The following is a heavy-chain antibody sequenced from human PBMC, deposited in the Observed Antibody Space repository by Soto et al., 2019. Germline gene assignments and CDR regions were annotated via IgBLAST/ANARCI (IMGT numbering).Heavy chain of an antibody. CDR2: IRSKANSYLI. V-gene: IGHV3-73*01. CDR3: ARGGGMGLNDY. CDR1: GFSFSDSA. D-gene: IGHD1-26*01. J-gene: IGHJ4*02. Sequence: HPGGSLRLSCAASGFSFSDSAMHWVRQASGKGLEWIARIRSKANSYLIAYDESVRGRFIISRDDSKNTAYLQMNDLNTEDTAIYYCARGGGMGLNDYWGQGTLVTV.